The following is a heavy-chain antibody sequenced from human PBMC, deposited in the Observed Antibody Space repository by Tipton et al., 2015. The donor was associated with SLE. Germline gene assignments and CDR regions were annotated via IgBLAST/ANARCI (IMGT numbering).Heavy chain of an antibody. D-gene: IGHD7-27*01. CDR2: IHYSGST. V-gene: IGHV4-59*04. CDR3: ARLTWGFFDL. J-gene: IGHJ3*01. CDR1: GGSINVYY. Sequence: TLSLTCSVSGGSINVYYWSWVRQPPGKKLEWLGSIHYSGSTYYNPSLKSRVVVAMDASKNQVSLKLRSVTAADTAVYYCARLTWGFFDLWGQGIKVTVSS.